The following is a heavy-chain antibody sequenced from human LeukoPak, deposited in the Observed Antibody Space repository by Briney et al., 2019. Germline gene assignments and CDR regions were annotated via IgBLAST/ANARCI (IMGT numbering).Heavy chain of an antibody. Sequence: ASVKVSCKASGYTFTSYDINWVRQATGQGLEWMGWTNPNSGDTGYAQMVQGRVTMTRNTSISTAYMELSSLRSEDTAVYYCARGRTDYYDSSGSFPALGYWGQGTLVTVSS. CDR2: TNPNSGDT. D-gene: IGHD3-22*01. V-gene: IGHV1-8*01. J-gene: IGHJ4*02. CDR1: GYTFTSYD. CDR3: ARGRTDYYDSSGSFPALGY.